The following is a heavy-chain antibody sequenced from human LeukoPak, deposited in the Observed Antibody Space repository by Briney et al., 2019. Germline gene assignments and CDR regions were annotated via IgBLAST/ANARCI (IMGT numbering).Heavy chain of an antibody. D-gene: IGHD5-24*01. CDR2: YSGGAT. J-gene: IGHJ3*02. CDR3: MKSVGKDGYRDVFDI. Sequence: YSGGATYDADSVRGLFTISRDIFKNTLHLQMSSLRAEDPAVYHCMKSVGKDGYRDVFDIWGQGTVVTVSS. V-gene: IGHV3-53*01.